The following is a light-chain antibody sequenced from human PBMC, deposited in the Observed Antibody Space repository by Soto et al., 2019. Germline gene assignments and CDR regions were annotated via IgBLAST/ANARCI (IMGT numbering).Light chain of an antibody. Sequence: DVVMAQSPLSLPVALGQPASISCRSSQSLVHSDGNTYLNWLHQRPDQSPRRLIYKISNRDSGVPDRFSGSGSGTDFTLKISRVEAEDVGVYYCMQGTHWPPYTFGQGTKLEIK. CDR1: QSLVHSDGNTY. V-gene: IGKV2-30*02. CDR3: MQGTHWPPYT. CDR2: KIS. J-gene: IGKJ2*01.